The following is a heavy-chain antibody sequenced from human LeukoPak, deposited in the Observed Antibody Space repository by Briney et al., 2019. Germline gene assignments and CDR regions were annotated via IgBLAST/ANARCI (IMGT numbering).Heavy chain of an antibody. D-gene: IGHD6-19*01. CDR3: ARWTVADYFDY. Sequence: PSETLSLTCTVSGGSISSSSYYWGWIRQPPGKGLEWIGIIYHSGSTNYNPSLKSRVTISVDKSKNQFSLKLSSVTAADTAVYYCARWTVADYFDYWGQGTLVTVSS. CDR1: GGSISSSSYY. CDR2: IYHSGST. J-gene: IGHJ4*02. V-gene: IGHV4-39*07.